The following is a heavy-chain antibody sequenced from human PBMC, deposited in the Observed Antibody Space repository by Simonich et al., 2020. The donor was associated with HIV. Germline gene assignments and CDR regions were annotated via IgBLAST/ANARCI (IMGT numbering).Heavy chain of an antibody. Sequence: QLQLHQWCAVLFKPSETLSLTCAVYGGSFSGDYWSCIRHPPGKGLEWIGGITNSGSTNNNPSLQSRITISVDTYKNQFSLKLSTVTAADTAVYYCARERAAVVRRVGAFDIWGQGTMVTVSS. CDR2: ITNSGST. CDR1: GGSFSGDY. J-gene: IGHJ3*02. V-gene: IGHV4-34*01. CDR3: ARERAAVVRRVGAFDI. D-gene: IGHD6-19*01.